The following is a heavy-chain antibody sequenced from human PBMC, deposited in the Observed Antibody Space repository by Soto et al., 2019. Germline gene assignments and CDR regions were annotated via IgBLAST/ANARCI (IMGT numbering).Heavy chain of an antibody. CDR3: PRDTETGAGSAGLDC. CDR1: GDTFTANY. J-gene: IGHJ4*02. D-gene: IGHD1-26*01. Sequence: ASVKVSCKASGDTFTANYIHWVRQAPGQGFEWMGWINPKSGGTKYPQKFQGRGTMTRDTSLSTVYMTLTRLTSDDTAVDYCPRDTETGAGSAGLDCWGQGPLVTVSS. CDR2: INPKSGGT. V-gene: IGHV1-2*02.